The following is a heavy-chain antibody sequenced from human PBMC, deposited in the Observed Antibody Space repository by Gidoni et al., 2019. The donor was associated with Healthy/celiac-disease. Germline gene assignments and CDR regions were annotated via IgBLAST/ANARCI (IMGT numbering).Heavy chain of an antibody. D-gene: IGHD3-10*01. V-gene: IGHV3-21*01. CDR3: ARGGNGVTMVRGVIDY. Sequence: EVQLVESGGGLVTPGGSLRLSCAASGFTFSSYSMNWVRQAPGKGLEWVSSISSSSSYIYYADSVKGRFTISRDNAKNSLYLQMNSLRAEDTAVYYCARGGNGVTMVRGVIDYWGQGTLVTVSS. CDR1: GFTFSSYS. J-gene: IGHJ4*02. CDR2: ISSSSSYI.